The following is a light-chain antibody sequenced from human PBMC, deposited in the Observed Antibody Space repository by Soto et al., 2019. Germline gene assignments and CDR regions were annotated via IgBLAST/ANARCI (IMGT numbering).Light chain of an antibody. CDR3: QQYNNWPPWT. CDR2: GAS. V-gene: IGKV3-15*01. Sequence: EIVMTQSPGTLSVSPGERATISCRASQSVSSNLAWYQQKPGQAPRLLIYGASTRATGIPARFSGSGSGTEFTLTFSSLQSEDFAVYYCQQYNNWPPWTFGQGTKVEIK. CDR1: QSVSSN. J-gene: IGKJ1*01.